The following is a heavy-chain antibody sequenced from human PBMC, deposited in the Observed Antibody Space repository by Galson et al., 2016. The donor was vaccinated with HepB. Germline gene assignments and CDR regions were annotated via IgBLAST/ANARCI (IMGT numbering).Heavy chain of an antibody. CDR3: AKHSRDYSDSGGYYYGRHFDV. D-gene: IGHD3-22*01. V-gene: IGHV3-23*01. J-gene: IGHJ2*01. CDR2: IGDGGGSS. CDR1: GFAFSSCA. Sequence: SLRLSCAASGFAFSSCAMSWVRQAPGKGLEWVSAIGDGGGSSYYADSVKGRFTSSRDNSKNTLYLQMNSLRAEDTAVYYCAKHSRDYSDSGGYYYGRHFDVWGRGTLVTVSS.